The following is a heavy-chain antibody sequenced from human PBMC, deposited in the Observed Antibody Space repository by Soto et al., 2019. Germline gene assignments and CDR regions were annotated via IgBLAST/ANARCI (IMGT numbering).Heavy chain of an antibody. D-gene: IGHD6-19*01. CDR3: ARSPGEYSSGWYPRGWWFDP. Sequence: ASVKVSCKASGYTFTGYYMHWVRQAPGQGLEWMGWINPNSGGTNYAQKFQGWVTMTRDTSISTAYMELSRLRSDDTAVYYCARSPGEYSSGWYPRGWWFDPWGQGTLVTVSS. J-gene: IGHJ5*02. CDR1: GYTFTGYY. CDR2: INPNSGGT. V-gene: IGHV1-2*04.